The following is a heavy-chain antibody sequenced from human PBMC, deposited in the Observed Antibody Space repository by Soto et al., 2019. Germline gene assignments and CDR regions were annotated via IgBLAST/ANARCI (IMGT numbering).Heavy chain of an antibody. Sequence: SETLSLTCSVSGGSVTNYDRSWIQQPPGKGLEWIGYIHYSGRTNYNPSLKSRVTFSVDTSKNQFSLRLSSVTAADTAVYYCARDGGGGDTRFDYWGQGTLVTVSS. CDR1: GGSVTNYD. D-gene: IGHD3-16*01. V-gene: IGHV4-59*02. J-gene: IGHJ4*02. CDR3: ARDGGGGDTRFDY. CDR2: IHYSGRT.